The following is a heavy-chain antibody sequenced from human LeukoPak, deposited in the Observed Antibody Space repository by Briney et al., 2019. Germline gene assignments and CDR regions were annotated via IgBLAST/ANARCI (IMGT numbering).Heavy chain of an antibody. J-gene: IGHJ6*02. CDR3: ARQGYPYYYYGMDV. D-gene: IGHD5-18*01. Sequence: SETLSLTCTVSGGSISSYYWSWIRQPPGKGLEWIGYIYYSGSTNYNPSLKSRVTISVDTSESQFSLKLSSVTAADTAVYYCARQGYPYYYYGMDVWGQGTTVTVSS. CDR1: GGSISSYY. CDR2: IYYSGST. V-gene: IGHV4-59*08.